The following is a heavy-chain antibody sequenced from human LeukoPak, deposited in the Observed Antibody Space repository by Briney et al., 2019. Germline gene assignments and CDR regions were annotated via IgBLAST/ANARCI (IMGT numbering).Heavy chain of an antibody. J-gene: IGHJ4*02. CDR3: ARGRATRQIDY. V-gene: IGHV4-34*01. CDR1: GGSFSGYY. D-gene: IGHD1-1*01. CDR2: INHSGST. Sequence: PSETLSLTCAVYGGSFSGYYWSWIRQPPGKGLEWIGEINHSGSTNYNPSLKSRVTISVDTSKNQFSLKLGSVTAADTAVYYCARGRATRQIDYWGQGTLVTVSS.